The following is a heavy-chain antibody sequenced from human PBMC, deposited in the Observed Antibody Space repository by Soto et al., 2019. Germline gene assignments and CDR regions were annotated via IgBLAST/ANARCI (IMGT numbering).Heavy chain of an antibody. Sequence: PGGSLRLSCVPSGFTCSTHALSWVRQAPGKGLEWVSPISGSGGGIYYADYVKGRFTVSRDNSKNTLHLQMNSLRAEDTAVYYCARDLSAADLGADYWGQGTLVTVSS. V-gene: IGHV3-23*01. CDR2: ISGSGGGI. CDR1: GFTCSTHA. J-gene: IGHJ4*02. CDR3: ARDLSAADLGADY. D-gene: IGHD6-13*01.